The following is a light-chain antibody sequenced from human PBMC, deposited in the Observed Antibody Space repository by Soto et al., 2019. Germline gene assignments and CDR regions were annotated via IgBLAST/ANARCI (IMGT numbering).Light chain of an antibody. CDR2: AAS. Sequence: DIQMTQSPSSLSASVGDRVTITCRVSQDISNYLAWYQQKPGKVPKLLIYAASTLQSGVPSRFSGSGSGTDFTLTISSLQPEDFATYYCQKYNSAPLTFGGGTKVDIK. CDR3: QKYNSAPLT. J-gene: IGKJ4*01. V-gene: IGKV1-27*01. CDR1: QDISNY.